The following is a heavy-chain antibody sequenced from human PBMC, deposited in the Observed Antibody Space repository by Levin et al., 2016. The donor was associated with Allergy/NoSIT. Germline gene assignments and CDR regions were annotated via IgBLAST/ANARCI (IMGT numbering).Heavy chain of an antibody. CDR3: ARGQIVGVTGDY. D-gene: IGHD1-26*01. J-gene: IGHJ4*02. CDR2: IYSGGST. Sequence: WIRQPPGKGLEYVSLIYSGGSTQYADSVKGRFTISRDSSKNTVYLQMNNLRAEDTAVYYCARGQIVGVTGDYWGQGTLVTVSS. V-gene: IGHV3-66*01.